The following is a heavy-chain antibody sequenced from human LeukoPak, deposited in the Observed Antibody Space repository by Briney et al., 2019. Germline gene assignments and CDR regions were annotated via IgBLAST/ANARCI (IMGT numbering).Heavy chain of an antibody. Sequence: GGSLRLSCAASGFTFSSYWMSWVRQAPGKGLEWVANIKQDGSEKYYVDSVKGRFTISRDNAKNSLYLQMNSLRAEDTAVYYCARETGGYDYYYYYYGMDVWGQGTTVTVSS. D-gene: IGHD5-12*01. V-gene: IGHV3-7*01. CDR1: GFTFSSYW. J-gene: IGHJ6*02. CDR3: ARETGGYDYYYYYYGMDV. CDR2: IKQDGSEK.